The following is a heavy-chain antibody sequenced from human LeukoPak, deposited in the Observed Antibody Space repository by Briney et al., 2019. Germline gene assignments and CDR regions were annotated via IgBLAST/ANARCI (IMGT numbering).Heavy chain of an antibody. D-gene: IGHD1-26*01. CDR2: ISGSGGST. J-gene: IGHJ3*02. Sequence: AGGSLRLSCAASGFTFSSYAMSWVRQAPGKGLEWVSAISGSGGSTYYADYVKGRFTISRDNSKNTLYLQMNSLRAEDTAVYYCAKDRGVGGVGATRPNKPFDIWGQGTMVTVSS. CDR3: AKDRGVGGVGATRPNKPFDI. V-gene: IGHV3-23*01. CDR1: GFTFSSYA.